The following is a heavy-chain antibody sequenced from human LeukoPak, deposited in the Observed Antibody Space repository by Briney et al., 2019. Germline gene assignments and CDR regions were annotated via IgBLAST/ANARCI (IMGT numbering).Heavy chain of an antibody. CDR2: ISYDGSNK. D-gene: IGHD5-12*01. CDR1: GFTFSSYG. V-gene: IGHV3-30*18. CDR3: AKSDPTRIGGYLPLDY. Sequence: GGSLRLSCAASGFTFSSYGMHWVRQAPGKGLEWVAVISYDGSNKYYADSVKGRFTISRDNSKNALYLQMNSLRAEDTAVYYCAKSDPTRIGGYLPLDYWGQGTLVTVSS. J-gene: IGHJ4*02.